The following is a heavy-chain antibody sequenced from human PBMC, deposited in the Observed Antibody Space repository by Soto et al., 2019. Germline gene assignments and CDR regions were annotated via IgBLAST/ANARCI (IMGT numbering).Heavy chain of an antibody. J-gene: IGHJ3*02. Sequence: SETLSLTCTVSGGSISSYYWSWIRQPPGKGLEWIGYIYYSGSTNYNPSLKSRVTISVDTSKNQFSLKLSSVTAADTAVYYCARAWEMANDAFDIWGQGTMVTVSS. D-gene: IGHD1-26*01. V-gene: IGHV4-59*01. CDR2: IYYSGST. CDR3: ARAWEMANDAFDI. CDR1: GGSISSYY.